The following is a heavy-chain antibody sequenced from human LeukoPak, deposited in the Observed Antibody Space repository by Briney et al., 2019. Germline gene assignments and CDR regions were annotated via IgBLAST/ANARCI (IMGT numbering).Heavy chain of an antibody. V-gene: IGHV1-8*01. J-gene: IGHJ4*02. D-gene: IGHD1-1*01. CDR3: ARGASSNWNYFGY. Sequence: ASVKVPCKASGYTFTSYDINWVRQATGQGLEWMGWMNPNSGNTGYAQKFQGRVTMTRNTSISTAYMELSSLRSEDTAVYYCARGASSNWNYFGYWGQGTLVTVSS. CDR1: GYTFTSYD. CDR2: MNPNSGNT.